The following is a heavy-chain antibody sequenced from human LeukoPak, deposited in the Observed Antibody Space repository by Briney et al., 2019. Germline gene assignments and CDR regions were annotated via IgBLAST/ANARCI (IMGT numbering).Heavy chain of an antibody. CDR3: ARDTALVYDYVWGSYRPHQYYYYYYMDV. Sequence: PSETLSLTCTVSGGSISSYYWSWIRQPAGKGLEWIGRIYTSGSTNYNPSLKSRVTMSVDTSKNQFSLKLSSVTAADTAVYYCARDTALVYDYVWGSYRPHQYYYYYYMDVWGKGTTVTISS. CDR1: GGSISSYY. V-gene: IGHV4-4*07. D-gene: IGHD3-16*02. J-gene: IGHJ6*03. CDR2: IYTSGST.